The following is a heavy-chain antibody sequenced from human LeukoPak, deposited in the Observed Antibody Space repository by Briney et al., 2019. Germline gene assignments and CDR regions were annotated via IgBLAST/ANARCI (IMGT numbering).Heavy chain of an antibody. CDR3: GRGYWTGYHHLDF. CDR1: GGSISSYY. J-gene: IGHJ4*02. CDR2: IYHSGST. V-gene: IGHV4-59*12. D-gene: IGHD3/OR15-3a*01. Sequence: PSETLSLTCTVSGGSISSYYWSWIRQPPGKGLEWIGEIYHSGSTNYNPSLKSRLSMSLDKSRNQFSLKLTSVTAADTAVYYCGRGYWTGYHHLDFWGQGTLVTVSS.